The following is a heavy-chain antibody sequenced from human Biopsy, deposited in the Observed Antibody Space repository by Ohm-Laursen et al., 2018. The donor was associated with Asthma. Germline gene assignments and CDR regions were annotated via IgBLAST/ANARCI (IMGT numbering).Heavy chain of an antibody. CDR1: GFTFSNYG. J-gene: IGHJ4*02. Sequence: SLRLSCAASGFTFSNYGMHRVRQAPGKGLDWVAVISFDGSNKNYTDSVKGRFTISRDNSRNTLHLQMNSLRAEDTAVYCCAKDVFPGWELRRGPDYWGQGTLVTVSS. V-gene: IGHV3-30*18. CDR3: AKDVFPGWELRRGPDY. CDR2: ISFDGSNK. D-gene: IGHD1-26*01.